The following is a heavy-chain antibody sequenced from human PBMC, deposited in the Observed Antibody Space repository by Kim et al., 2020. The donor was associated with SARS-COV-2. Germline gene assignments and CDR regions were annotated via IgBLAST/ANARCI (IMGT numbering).Heavy chain of an antibody. CDR1: GFTFSKHW. J-gene: IGHJ4*02. CDR2: IYPDGTPI. D-gene: IGHD2-21*02. V-gene: IGHV3-74*01. Sequence: GGSLRLSCAASGFTFSKHWMHWVRQAPGKGLVWVSRIYPDGTPINYADSVKGRFTISRDNAKNTVYLQLNSLRADDTAIYYCARDCTGDCHGVDYWGQGTLVTVPS. CDR3: ARDCTGDCHGVDY.